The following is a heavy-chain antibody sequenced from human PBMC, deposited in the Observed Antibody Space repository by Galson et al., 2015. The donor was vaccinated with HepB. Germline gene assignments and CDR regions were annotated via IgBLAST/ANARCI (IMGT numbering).Heavy chain of an antibody. V-gene: IGHV1-2*06. CDR3: ARATITMGQVYDMDV. CDR1: GYTFSDYF. CDR2: LNPKSGGA. Sequence: SVKVSCKASGYTFSDYFIYWVRQAPGQGLEWMGRLNPKSGGANYAPKFQGRVTMTRDMSISTAYMELNSLRFDDTAMYFCARATITMGQVYDMDVWGKGTRVIVSS. D-gene: IGHD3-10*01. J-gene: IGHJ6*03.